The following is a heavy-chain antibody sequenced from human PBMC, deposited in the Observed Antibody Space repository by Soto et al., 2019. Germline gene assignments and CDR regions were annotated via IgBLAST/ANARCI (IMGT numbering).Heavy chain of an antibody. D-gene: IGHD2-21*02. V-gene: IGHV1-69*04. CDR3: ARDPGADGGNFYFDY. Sequence: SVKVSCKASGGTFSSYTISWVRQAPGQGLEWMGRIIPILGIANYAQKFQGRVTITADKSTSTAYMELSSLRSEDTAVYYCARDPGADGGNFYFDYWGQGTLVTVSS. CDR1: GGTFSSYT. CDR2: IIPILGIA. J-gene: IGHJ4*02.